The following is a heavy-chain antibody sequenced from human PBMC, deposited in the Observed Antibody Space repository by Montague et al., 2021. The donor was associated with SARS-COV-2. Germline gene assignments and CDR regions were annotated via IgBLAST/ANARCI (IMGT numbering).Heavy chain of an antibody. V-gene: IGHV4-4*07. CDR2: IYTSGST. CDR3: ARGSFGMGAFDI. J-gene: IGHJ3*02. D-gene: IGHD1-14*01. Sequence: SETLSLTCTVSGGSISSYYWSWIRQPAGKGLEWIGLIYTSGSTNXNPSPKSRVTMSLDTSKNQFSLKLRSVTAADTAVYYCARGSFGMGAFDIWGQGTMVTVSS. CDR1: GGSISSYY.